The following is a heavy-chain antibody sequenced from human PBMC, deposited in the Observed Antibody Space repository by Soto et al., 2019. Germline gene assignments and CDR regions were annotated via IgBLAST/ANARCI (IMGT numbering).Heavy chain of an antibody. D-gene: IGHD3-3*02. J-gene: IGHJ4*02. V-gene: IGHV5-51*01. CDR3: ARGLTSISNLYYSDY. CDR1: GYTFTNYW. Sequence: GESLKISCKGSGYTFTNYWIGWVRQMPGKGLEWMGIIYPGDSDTRYSPSFRGQVTISADRSISTAYLQWSSLKASDTAMYYCARGLTSISNLYYSDYWGQGTMVPVCS. CDR2: IYPGDSDT.